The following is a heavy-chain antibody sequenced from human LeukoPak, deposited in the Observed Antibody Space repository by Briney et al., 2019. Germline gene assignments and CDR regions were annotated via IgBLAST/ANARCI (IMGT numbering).Heavy chain of an antibody. Sequence: GGSLRLSCVVSGFTLSSYAMSWVRQAPGKGLEWVAVISYDGSNKYYADSVKGRFTISRDNSKNTLYLQMNSLRAEDTAVYYCARSSLEEYYFDYWGQGTLVTVSS. D-gene: IGHD3-16*01. CDR3: ARSSLEEYYFDY. J-gene: IGHJ4*02. CDR2: ISYDGSNK. V-gene: IGHV3-30*04. CDR1: GFTLSSYA.